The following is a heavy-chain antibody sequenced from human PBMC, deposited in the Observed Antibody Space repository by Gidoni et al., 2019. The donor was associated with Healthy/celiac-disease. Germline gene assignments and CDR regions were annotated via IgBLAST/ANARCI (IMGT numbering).Heavy chain of an antibody. CDR1: GFTFRSYG. CDR3: ARAAGGASAAHFDY. CDR2: IWYDGSNK. D-gene: IGHD3-16*01. V-gene: IGHV3-33*01. Sequence: QVQLVESGGGVVQPGRSLRLSCAASGFTFRSYGMHWVRQAPGKGLEWVAVIWYDGSNKYYADSVKGRFTISRDNSKNTLYLQMNSLRAEDTAVYYCARAAGGASAAHFDYWGQGTLVTVSS. J-gene: IGHJ4*02.